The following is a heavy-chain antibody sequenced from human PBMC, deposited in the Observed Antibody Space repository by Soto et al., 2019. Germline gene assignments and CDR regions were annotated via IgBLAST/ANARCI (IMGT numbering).Heavy chain of an antibody. J-gene: IGHJ4*02. CDR2: ISAYNGNT. CDR3: AREGGMTSGITIFGVLIPFDY. V-gene: IGHV1-18*01. CDR1: GYTFTSYG. D-gene: IGHD3-3*01. Sequence: QVQLVQSGAEVKKPGASVKVSCKASGYTFTSYGISWVRQAPGQGLEWMGWISAYNGNTNYAQKLQGRVAMTTDTSTSSAYMGLRSLRSDDTALYYCAREGGMTSGITIFGVLIPFDYWGQGTLVTVSS.